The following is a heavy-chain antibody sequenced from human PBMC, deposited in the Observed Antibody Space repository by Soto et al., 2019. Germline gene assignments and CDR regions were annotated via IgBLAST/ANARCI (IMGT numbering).Heavy chain of an antibody. V-gene: IGHV1-3*01. CDR1: GYTFTSYA. Sequence: ASVKVSCKASGYTFTSYARHWVRQAPGQRLEWMGWINAGNGNTKYSQKFQGRVTITRDTSASTAYMELSSLRSEDTAVYYCARDRNYYDSSGYYYEPGYYFDYWGQGTLVTVSS. D-gene: IGHD3-22*01. J-gene: IGHJ4*02. CDR3: ARDRNYYDSSGYYYEPGYYFDY. CDR2: INAGNGNT.